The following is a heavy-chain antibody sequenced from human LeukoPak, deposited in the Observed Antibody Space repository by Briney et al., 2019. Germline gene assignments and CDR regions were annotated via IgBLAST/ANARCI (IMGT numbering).Heavy chain of an antibody. CDR3: ARAYYYDSSGYSRFDY. Sequence: SVKVSCKASGGTFSSYAISWVRQAPGQGLEWMGRIIPILGIANYAQKFQGRVTITADKSTGTAYMELSSLRSEDTAVYYCARAYYYDSSGYSRFDYWGQGTLVTISS. CDR2: IIPILGIA. CDR1: GGTFSSYA. D-gene: IGHD3-22*01. V-gene: IGHV1-69*04. J-gene: IGHJ4*02.